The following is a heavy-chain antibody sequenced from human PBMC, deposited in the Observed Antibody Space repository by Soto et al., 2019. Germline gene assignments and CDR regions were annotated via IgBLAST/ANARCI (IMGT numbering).Heavy chain of an antibody. CDR1: GFTFSSYA. CDR3: AKDGGARLQWYYFDY. D-gene: IGHD4-4*01. Sequence: GGSLRLSCAASGFTFSSYAMSWVRQAPGKGLEWVSAISGSGGSTYYADSVKGRFTISRDNSKNTLYLQMNSLRAEDTAVYYCAKDGGARLQWYYFDYWGQGTLVTGSS. J-gene: IGHJ4*02. V-gene: IGHV3-23*01. CDR2: ISGSGGST.